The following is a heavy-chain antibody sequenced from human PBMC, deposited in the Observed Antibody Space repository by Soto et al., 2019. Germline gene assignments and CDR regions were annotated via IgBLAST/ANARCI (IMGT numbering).Heavy chain of an antibody. J-gene: IGHJ3*02. CDR1: GFTFSSYA. Sequence: GGSLRLSCAASGFTFSSYAMSWVRQAPGKGLEWVSAISGSGGSTYYADSVKDRFTISRDNSKNTLYLQMNSLRAEDTAVYYCVKARVIYDFWSGHDAFDIWGQGTMVTVSS. CDR2: ISGSGGST. CDR3: VKARVIYDFWSGHDAFDI. D-gene: IGHD3-3*01. V-gene: IGHV3-23*01.